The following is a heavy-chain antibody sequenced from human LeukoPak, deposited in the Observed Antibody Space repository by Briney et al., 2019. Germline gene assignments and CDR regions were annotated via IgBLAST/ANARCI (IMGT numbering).Heavy chain of an antibody. CDR3: ARAYYDSSGDY. V-gene: IGHV3-48*03. CDR1: GFTFSSYE. Sequence: TGGSLRLSCAAAGFTFSSYEMNWVRQAPGKGLDWVSYISSSGSTIYYADSVKGRFTISRDNAKNSLYLQMNSLRAEDTAVYYCARAYYDSSGDYWGQGTLVTVSS. CDR2: ISSSGSTI. D-gene: IGHD3-22*01. J-gene: IGHJ4*02.